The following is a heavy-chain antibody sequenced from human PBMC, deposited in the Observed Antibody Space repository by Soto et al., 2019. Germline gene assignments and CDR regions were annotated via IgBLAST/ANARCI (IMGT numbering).Heavy chain of an antibody. Sequence: PSETLSLTCAVYGGSFSGYYWSWIRQPPGKGLEWIGEINHSGSTNYNPSLKSRDTISVDTSKNQFSLKLSSVTAAVTAVYYCARMGLYDFWSGYYDYGMDVWGQGTTVT. CDR1: GGSFSGYY. V-gene: IGHV4-34*01. J-gene: IGHJ6*02. CDR2: INHSGST. CDR3: ARMGLYDFWSGYYDYGMDV. D-gene: IGHD3-3*01.